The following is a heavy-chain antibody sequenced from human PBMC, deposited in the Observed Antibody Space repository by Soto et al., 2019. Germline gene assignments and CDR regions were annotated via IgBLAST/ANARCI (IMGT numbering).Heavy chain of an antibody. V-gene: IGHV1-69*13. Sequence: SVKVSCKASGGTFSSYAISWGRQAPGQGLEWMGGIIPIFGTANYAQKFQGRVTITADESTSTAYMELSSLRSEDTAVYYCARDNVHYYDSSGYYSLVFWGQGTLVTVSS. J-gene: IGHJ4*02. CDR3: ARDNVHYYDSSGYYSLVF. CDR2: IIPIFGTA. D-gene: IGHD3-22*01. CDR1: GGTFSSYA.